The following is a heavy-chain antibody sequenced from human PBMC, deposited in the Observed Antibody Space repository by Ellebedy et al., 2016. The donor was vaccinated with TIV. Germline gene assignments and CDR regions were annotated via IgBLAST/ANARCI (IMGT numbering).Heavy chain of an antibody. D-gene: IGHD6-13*01. CDR3: AKEGIGAAGGFDY. V-gene: IGHV3-23*01. CDR1: GFTFSTYA. J-gene: IGHJ4*02. CDR2: FGGSGGGT. Sequence: GGSLRLSXAASGFTFSTYAMNWVRQAPGKGLEWVSSFGGSGGGTYYADSVKGRFTISRDNSKNTLYLQMNSLRGEDTAVYYCAKEGIGAAGGFDYWGQGTLVTVSS.